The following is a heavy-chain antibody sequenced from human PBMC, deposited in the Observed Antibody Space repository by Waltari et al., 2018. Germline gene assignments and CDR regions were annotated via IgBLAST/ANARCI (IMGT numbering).Heavy chain of an antibody. CDR2: ISSSSSTI. D-gene: IGHD3-10*01. CDR1: GFTFSSYR. V-gene: IGHV3-48*01. Sequence: EVQLVESGGGLVQPGGSLRLSCAASGFTFSSYRMNWVRQAPGKGLEWVSYISSSSSTIYYADSVKGRFTISRDNAKNSLYLQMNSLRAEDTAVYYCARDLYYYGSGGDAFDIWGQGTMVTVSS. J-gene: IGHJ3*02. CDR3: ARDLYYYGSGGDAFDI.